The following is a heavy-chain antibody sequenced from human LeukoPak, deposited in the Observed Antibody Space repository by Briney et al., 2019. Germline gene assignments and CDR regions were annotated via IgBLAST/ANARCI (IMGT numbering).Heavy chain of an antibody. CDR1: GFAFSSDW. J-gene: IGHJ4*01. D-gene: IGHD3-10*01. CDR3: ATGGHYYGV. Sequence: GGSLRLSCASSGFAFSSDWMSWVRQAPGKGLEWVANIKQDGSDKYYVDSVKGRFTISRDNAKNSLYLQMNSLRAEDTAMYYCATGGHYYGVCGHGTLVTVSS. V-gene: IGHV3-7*01. CDR2: IKQDGSDK.